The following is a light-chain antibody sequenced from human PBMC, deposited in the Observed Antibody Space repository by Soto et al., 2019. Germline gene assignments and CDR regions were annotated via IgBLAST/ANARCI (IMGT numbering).Light chain of an antibody. CDR3: QQYNSYSPWT. J-gene: IGKJ1*01. V-gene: IGKV1-5*01. CDR1: QSISSW. CDR2: DVS. Sequence: DIQMTQSPSTLSASVGDRVTITCRASQSISSWLAWYQQKPGKAPKLLIYDVSSLESGVTSRFSGSGSGTEFTLTISSLPPDDFATYYCQQYNSYSPWTFGQGTKVDIK.